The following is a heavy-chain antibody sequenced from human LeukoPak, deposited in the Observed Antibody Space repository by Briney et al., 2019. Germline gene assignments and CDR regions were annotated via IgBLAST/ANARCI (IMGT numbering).Heavy chain of an antibody. CDR3: ARDAYGADY. CDR2: ISYDGKNK. Sequence: GGSLRLSCAASGFTFSSYAMHWVRQAPGKGLEWVAVISYDGKNKYYTDSVKGRFTISRDNSKNTLYLQMNSLRPEDTAVYFCARDAYGADYWGQGTLVTVSS. V-gene: IGHV3-30*04. D-gene: IGHD4-17*01. J-gene: IGHJ4*02. CDR1: GFTFSSYA.